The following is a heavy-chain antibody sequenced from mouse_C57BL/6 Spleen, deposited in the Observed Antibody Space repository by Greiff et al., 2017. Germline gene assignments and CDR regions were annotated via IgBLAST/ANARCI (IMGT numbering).Heavy chain of an antibody. CDR3: ARGGDYERGDY. Sequence: QVQLQQPGAELVKPGASVKMSCEASGYTFTSYWITWVKQRPGQGLEWIGDIYPGSGSTNYNEKFKSKATLTVDTSSSTAYMQLSSLTSEDSAVYYCARGGDYERGDYWGQGTSVTVSS. V-gene: IGHV1-55*01. CDR2: IYPGSGST. CDR1: GYTFTSYW. D-gene: IGHD2-4*01. J-gene: IGHJ4*01.